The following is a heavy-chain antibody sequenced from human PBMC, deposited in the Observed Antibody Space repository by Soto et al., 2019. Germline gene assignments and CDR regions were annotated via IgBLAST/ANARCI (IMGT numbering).Heavy chain of an antibody. CDR3: ARETTTRGMDV. CDR2: MKPNSGNT. J-gene: IGHJ6*02. Sequence: QVQLVQSGAEVKQPGASVKVSCKASGYTFTSYDINLVRQATGQGLERMGWMKPNSGNTGYAQKFQGRVTMTRNTSIRTAYTELSSLRSEDTTVYYCARETTTRGMDVWGQGTTVTVSS. CDR1: GYTFTSYD. V-gene: IGHV1-8*01. D-gene: IGHD1-1*01.